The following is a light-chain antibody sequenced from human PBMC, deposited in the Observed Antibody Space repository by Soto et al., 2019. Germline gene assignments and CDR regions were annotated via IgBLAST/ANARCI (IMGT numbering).Light chain of an antibody. CDR3: SSYTSSSTWV. CDR2: DVS. J-gene: IGLJ3*02. Sequence: QSVLTQPASVSGSPGQSITISCTGTSSDVCGYNSVSWYQQYPGKAPKLMIYDVSNRPSEVSYRFSGSRSGNTASLTISGLQAEDEADYYCSSYTSSSTWVFGGGTKLTVL. CDR1: SSDVCGYNS. V-gene: IGLV2-14*01.